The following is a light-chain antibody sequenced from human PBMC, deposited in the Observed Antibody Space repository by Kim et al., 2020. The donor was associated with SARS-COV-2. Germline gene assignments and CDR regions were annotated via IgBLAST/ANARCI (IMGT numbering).Light chain of an antibody. J-gene: IGKJ1*01. CDR1: HAISHY. V-gene: IGKV1-27*01. CDR3: QKYDIAPWT. CDR2: AAS. Sequence: GDRVTSTCPASHAISHYLAWYQQKPGKVPKLLIYAASTLQSGVPSRFSGSGSGTDFTLTISSLQPEDVATYYCQKYDIAPWTFGQGTKVDIK.